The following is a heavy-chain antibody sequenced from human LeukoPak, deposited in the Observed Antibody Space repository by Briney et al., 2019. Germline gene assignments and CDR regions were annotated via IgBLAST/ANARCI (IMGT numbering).Heavy chain of an antibody. CDR1: GFTFSTYS. J-gene: IGHJ5*02. D-gene: IGHD6-19*01. CDR2: IKEDGNEK. V-gene: IGHV3-7*03. CDR3: ASQYRSGWYWFDP. Sequence: PGGSLRLSCAASGFTFSTYSMSWVRQAPGKGLEWVANIKEDGNEKYYVDSVKGRFTISRDNAENSLYLQMNSLRAEDTAVYYCASQYRSGWYWFDPWGQGTLVTVSS.